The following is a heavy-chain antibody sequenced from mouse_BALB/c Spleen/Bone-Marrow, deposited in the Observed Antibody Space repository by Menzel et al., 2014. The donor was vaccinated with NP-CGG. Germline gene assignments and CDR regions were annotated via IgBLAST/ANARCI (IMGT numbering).Heavy chain of an antibody. J-gene: IGHJ4*01. Sequence: EVQLQQSGPELVKPGASVKMSCKASGYTFTGYVMHWVKQKPGQGLEWIGYINPYSDGTKYNEKFKGKATLTSDQSSSTAYMELSSLTSGDSAVYYCAREGGLRRGDYYVMDYWGQGTSVTVSS. V-gene: IGHV1-14*01. CDR3: AREGGLRRGDYYVMDY. CDR2: INPYSDGT. CDR1: GYTFTGYV. D-gene: IGHD2-4*01.